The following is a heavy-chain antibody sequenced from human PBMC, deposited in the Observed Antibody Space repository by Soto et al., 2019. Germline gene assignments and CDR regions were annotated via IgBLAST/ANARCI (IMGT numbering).Heavy chain of an antibody. D-gene: IGHD3-9*01. V-gene: IGHV1-18*01. CDR1: GYTFTSYG. Sequence: QVQLVQSGAEVKKPGASVKVSCKASGYTFTSYGISWVRQAPGQGLEWMGWISAYNGNTNYAQKPNGIATKTTNRSPRNAHLELRSPRAAATAVYYCTRDHPIRYFDWNLPGANYFDYWGQGTLVTVSS. J-gene: IGHJ4*02. CDR3: TRDHPIRYFDWNLPGANYFDY. CDR2: ISAYNGNT.